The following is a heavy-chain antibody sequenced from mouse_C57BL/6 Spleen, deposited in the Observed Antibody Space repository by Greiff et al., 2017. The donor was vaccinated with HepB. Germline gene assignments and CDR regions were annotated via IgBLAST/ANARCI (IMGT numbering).Heavy chain of an antibody. J-gene: IGHJ2*01. V-gene: IGHV1-81*01. CDR3: ARGGAQSKGVY. D-gene: IGHD3-2*02. CDR1: GYTFTSYG. Sequence: QVQLKESGAELARPGASVKLSCKASGYTFTSYGISWVKQRTGQGLEWIGEIYPRSGNTYYNEKFKGKATLTADKSSSTAYMELRSLTSEDSAVYLCARGGAQSKGVYWRQGNTHTVSS. CDR2: IYPRSGNT.